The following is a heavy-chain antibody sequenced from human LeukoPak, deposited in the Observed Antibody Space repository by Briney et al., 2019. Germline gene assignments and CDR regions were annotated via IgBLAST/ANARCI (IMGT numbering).Heavy chain of an antibody. CDR3: ASTHITMVRGVMGY. J-gene: IGHJ4*02. Sequence: ASVKVSCKVSGYTFTSYYMHWVRQAPGQGLEWMGIINPSGGSTSYAQKFQGRVTMTRDMSTSTVYMELSSLRSEDTAVYYCASTHITMVRGVMGYWGQGTLVTVSS. CDR2: INPSGGST. CDR1: GYTFTSYY. D-gene: IGHD3-10*01. V-gene: IGHV1-46*01.